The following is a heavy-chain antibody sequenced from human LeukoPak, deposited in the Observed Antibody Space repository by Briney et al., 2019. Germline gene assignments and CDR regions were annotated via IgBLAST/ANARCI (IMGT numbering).Heavy chain of an antibody. J-gene: IGHJ5*02. D-gene: IGHD2-21*01. V-gene: IGHV3-7*04. CDR3: VRAYHPGGWFDP. Sequence: GGSLRLSCAASGFTFSSYGMSWVRQAPGKGLEWVANINQDGSEKYYLDSVKGRFTISRDNAKSSLYLQLHSLRAEDTAVYYCVRAYHPGGWFDPWGQGTLVTVSS. CDR1: GFTFSSYG. CDR2: INQDGSEK.